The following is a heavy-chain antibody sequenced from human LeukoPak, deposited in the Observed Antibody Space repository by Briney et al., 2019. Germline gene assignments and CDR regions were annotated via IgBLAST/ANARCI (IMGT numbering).Heavy chain of an antibody. D-gene: IGHD2-15*01. J-gene: IGHJ3*02. V-gene: IGHV3-7*03. CDR2: IKQDGSEK. CDR1: RFTFSSYW. Sequence: GGSLRLSCAASRFTFSSYWISWVRQAPGKGLEWVANIKQDGSEKYYVDSVKGRFTISRDNAKNSLYIQMHSLRAEQPAVYYRAREWLLLPAFDIWGQGTMVTVSS. CDR3: AREWLLLPAFDI.